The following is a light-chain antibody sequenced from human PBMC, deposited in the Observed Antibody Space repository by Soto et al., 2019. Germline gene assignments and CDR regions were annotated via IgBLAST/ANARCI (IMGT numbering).Light chain of an antibody. CDR2: AAS. Sequence: DIQMTQSPSSVSASVGDRVTITCRASQGVNTWLAWYQQKPGKAPTLLIYAASSLQRGVPSRFSGSGSGTDFTLNISSLQPDDFATYYCQQANSFPWTFGQGTKVEIK. CDR1: QGVNTW. V-gene: IGKV1-12*02. CDR3: QQANSFPWT. J-gene: IGKJ1*01.